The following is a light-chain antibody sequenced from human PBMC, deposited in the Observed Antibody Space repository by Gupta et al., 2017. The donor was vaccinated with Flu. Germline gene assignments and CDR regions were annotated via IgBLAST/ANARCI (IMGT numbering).Light chain of an antibody. V-gene: IGLV7-43*01. CDR2: NTR. CDR1: TSAVTSGYH. Sequence: STSAVTSGYHANWHQQRPGQTPSAFIYNTRQKRAPDPAPFSGSRLAGKAALTLLGVQPEADADCYCRHYYGGAYVVFGAGTKLTVL. J-gene: IGLJ2*01. CDR3: RHYYGGAYVV.